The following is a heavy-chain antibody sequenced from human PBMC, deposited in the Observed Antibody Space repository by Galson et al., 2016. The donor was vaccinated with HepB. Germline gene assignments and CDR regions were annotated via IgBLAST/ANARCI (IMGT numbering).Heavy chain of an antibody. D-gene: IGHD3-3*01. CDR1: GYTFTSYD. Sequence: SVKVSCKASGYTFTSYDINWVRQATGQGLEWTGWMVPNSGNTFYAQKFQGRVAMTRDTSISTAYMELSGLTSEDTAVYYCVATGFFNWFDPWGQGTQVTVSS. V-gene: IGHV1-8*01. J-gene: IGHJ5*02. CDR3: VATGFFNWFDP. CDR2: MVPNSGNT.